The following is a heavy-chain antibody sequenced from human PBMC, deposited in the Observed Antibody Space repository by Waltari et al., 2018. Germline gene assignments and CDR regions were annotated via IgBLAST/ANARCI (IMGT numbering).Heavy chain of an antibody. CDR3: ARRYCSSTSCLFDY. D-gene: IGHD2-2*01. CDR2: ISSSGTTI. V-gene: IGHV3-48*03. CDR1: GFTFSSYE. J-gene: IGHJ4*02. Sequence: EVQLVESGGGLVQPGGYLSRSCAASGFTFSSYELNWVRRAPGKGLEWVSHISSSGTTIYYADSVKGRFTISRDNAKNSLYLQMNSLRAEDTAVYYCARRYCSSTSCLFDYWGQGTLVTVSS.